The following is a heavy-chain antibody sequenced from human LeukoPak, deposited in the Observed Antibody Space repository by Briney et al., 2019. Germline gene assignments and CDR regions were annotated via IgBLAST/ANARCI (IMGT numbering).Heavy chain of an antibody. CDR1: GFTFSTYA. CDR2: ISGSGSST. J-gene: IGHJ3*02. CDR3: SSSRGGKYIYAAFDI. V-gene: IGHV3-23*01. D-gene: IGHD1-1*01. Sequence: GGSLRLSCAASGFTFSTYAMNCVRQAPGKGLEWVSTISGSGSSTYYADSVEGRFTISRDNSNNTLHLEMNSLRAEDTAIYYCSSSRGGKYIYAAFDIWGQGTVVTVSS.